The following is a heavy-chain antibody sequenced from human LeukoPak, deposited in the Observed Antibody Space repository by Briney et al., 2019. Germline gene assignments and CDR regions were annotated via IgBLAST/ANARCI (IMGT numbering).Heavy chain of an antibody. J-gene: IGHJ4*02. CDR2: IYYSGST. Sequence: SETLSLTCAVSGYSISNSNWWGWIRQPPGKGLEWIGYIYYSGSTYYNPSLQSRVTMSADTSKNQFSLKLSSVTAMDTAVYYCARNDHDSSGFDYWGQGTLVTVFS. CDR3: ARNDHDSSGFDY. CDR1: GYSISNSNW. V-gene: IGHV4-28*01. D-gene: IGHD3-22*01.